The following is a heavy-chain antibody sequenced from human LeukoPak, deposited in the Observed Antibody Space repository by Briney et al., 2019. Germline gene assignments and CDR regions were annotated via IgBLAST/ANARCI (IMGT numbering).Heavy chain of an antibody. V-gene: IGHV3-48*02. CDR2: ISSSSSSI. CDR1: GFTFSSYS. D-gene: IGHD3-9*01. Sequence: GGSLRLSCAASGFTFSSYSMNWVRQAPGKGLEWISYISSSSSSIYYADSVKGRFTISRDNAKNSLFLQMNSLRDEDTAVYYCAKDLGVRYFDWLIPGSDYWGQGTLVTVSS. CDR3: AKDLGVRYFDWLIPGSDY. J-gene: IGHJ4*02.